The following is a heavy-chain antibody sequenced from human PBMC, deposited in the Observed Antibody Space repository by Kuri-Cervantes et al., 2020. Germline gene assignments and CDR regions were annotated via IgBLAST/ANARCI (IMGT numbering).Heavy chain of an antibody. Sequence: GESLKISRASSGFTFCSYSMHWARQAPGKGLECVAVISYEGSNKYYADSVKGRFTISRDNSKHTLYLQKNSLSAEDTAVYYCAREGAACPRENYYYGMDVWGQGTTVTVSS. CDR2: ISYEGSNK. V-gene: IGHV3-30-3*01. CDR3: AREGAACPRENYYYGMDV. D-gene: IGHD6-13*01. J-gene: IGHJ6*02. CDR1: GFTFCSYS.